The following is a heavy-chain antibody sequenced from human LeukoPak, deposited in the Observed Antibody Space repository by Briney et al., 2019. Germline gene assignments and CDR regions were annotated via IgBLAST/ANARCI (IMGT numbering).Heavy chain of an antibody. Sequence: SIKQDGSEKYYVDSVKGRFTISRDNAKNSLYLQMNSLRAEDTAVYYCARSSITIYPGPDDYWGQGTLVTVSS. CDR3: ARSSITIYPGPDDY. D-gene: IGHD3-3*01. J-gene: IGHJ4*02. V-gene: IGHV3-7*01. CDR2: IKQDGSEK.